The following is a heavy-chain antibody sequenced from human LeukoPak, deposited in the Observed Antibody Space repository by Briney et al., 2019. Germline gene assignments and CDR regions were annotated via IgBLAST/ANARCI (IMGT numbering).Heavy chain of an antibody. CDR2: IYPGDSDT. D-gene: IGHD5-12*01. CDR3: ARLLSGANSGYSTGYFDY. V-gene: IGHV5-51*01. Sequence: GESLKISCKGSGYRFTSYWIGWVRQMPGKGLEWMGIIYPGDSDTRYSPSFQGQVTISADESISTAYLQWSSLKASDTAMYYCARLLSGANSGYSTGYFDYWGQGTLVTVSS. J-gene: IGHJ4*02. CDR1: GYRFTSYW.